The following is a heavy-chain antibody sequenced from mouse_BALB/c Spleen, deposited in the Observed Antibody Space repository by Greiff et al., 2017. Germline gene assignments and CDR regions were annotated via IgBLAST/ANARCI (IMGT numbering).Heavy chain of an antibody. V-gene: IGHV5-2*01. CDR2: INSDGGST. CDR3: ARHDGKGAIYAMDY. J-gene: IGHJ4*01. CDR1: EYEFPSHD. D-gene: IGHD2-1*01. Sequence: EVNVVESGGGLVQPGESLKLSCESNEYEFPSHDMSWVRKTPEKRLELVAAINSDGGSTYYPDTMERRFIISRDNTKKTLYLQMSSLRSEDTALYYCARHDGKGAIYAMDYWGQGTSVTVSS.